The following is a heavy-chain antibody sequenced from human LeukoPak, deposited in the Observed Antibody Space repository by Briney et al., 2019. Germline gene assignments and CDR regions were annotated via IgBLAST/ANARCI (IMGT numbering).Heavy chain of an antibody. CDR2: INPNSGGT. CDR1: GYTFTGYY. Sequence: ASVKVSCEASGYTFTGYYMHWVRQAPGQGLEWMGWINPNSGGTNYAQKFQGRVTMTRDTSISTAYMELSRLRSDDTAVYYCARGKDYYYYYMDVWGKGTTVTVSS. J-gene: IGHJ6*03. V-gene: IGHV1-2*02. CDR3: ARGKDYYYYYMDV.